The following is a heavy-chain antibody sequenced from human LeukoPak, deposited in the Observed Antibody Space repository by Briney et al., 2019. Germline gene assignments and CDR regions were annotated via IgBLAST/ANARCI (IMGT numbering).Heavy chain of an antibody. CDR3: ARRHGSGDFDY. CDR2: IYYSGST. CDR1: GGSISSYY. J-gene: IGHJ4*02. V-gene: IGHV4-59*12. Sequence: PSETLSLTCTVSGGSISSYYWSWIRQPPGKGLEWIGYIYYSGSTNYNPSLKSQVTISVDTSKNQISLKLSSVTAADTAVYYCARRHGSGDFDYWGQGTLVTVSS. D-gene: IGHD3-10*01.